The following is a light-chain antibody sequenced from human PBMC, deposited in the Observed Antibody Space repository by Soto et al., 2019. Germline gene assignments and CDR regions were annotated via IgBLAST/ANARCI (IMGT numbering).Light chain of an antibody. V-gene: IGLV2-14*01. J-gene: IGLJ1*01. CDR2: EVS. CDR1: SSDVGSYNY. CDR3: SSYTSSSTL. Sequence: QSVLTQPASVSGSPGQSITISCTGTSSDVGSYNYVSWYQQHPGKAPKLMIYEVSDRPSGISSRFSGSKSGNTASLTISGLQTADEADYYCSSYTSSSTLFGTGTKVTVL.